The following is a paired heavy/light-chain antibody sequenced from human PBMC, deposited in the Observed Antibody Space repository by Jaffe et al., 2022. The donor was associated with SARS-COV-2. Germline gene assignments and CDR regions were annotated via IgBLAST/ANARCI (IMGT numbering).Heavy chain of an antibody. CDR2: ISGSGGST. D-gene: IGHD3-22*01. CDR1: GFSFSSYA. Sequence: EVQLVESGGGLVQPGGSLRLSCAASGFSFSSYAMSWVRQAPGKGLEWVSAISGSGGSTYYADSVKGRFTISRDNSKNTLYLQMNSLRAEDTAVYYCAKDMWAYDSSGYYDFDYWGQGTLVTVSS. CDR3: AKDMWAYDSSGYYDFDY. V-gene: IGHV3-23*04. J-gene: IGHJ4*02.
Light chain of an antibody. CDR1: SSNIGSNT. CDR2: SNN. CDR3: AAWGDSLNAVV. Sequence: QSVLTQPPSASGTPGQRVTISCSGSSSNIGSNTVNWYQQLPGTAPKLLIYSNNQRPSGVPDRVSGSKSGTSASLAISGLQSEDEADYYCAAWGDSLNAVVFGGGTKLTVL. J-gene: IGLJ2*01. V-gene: IGLV1-44*01.